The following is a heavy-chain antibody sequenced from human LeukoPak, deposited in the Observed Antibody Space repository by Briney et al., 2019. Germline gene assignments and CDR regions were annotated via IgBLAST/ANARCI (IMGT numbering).Heavy chain of an antibody. D-gene: IGHD6-13*01. CDR2: ISRSGSTK. CDR3: ARTLYIAAAPGGFDY. CDR1: GFTFSDYN. J-gene: IGHJ4*02. V-gene: IGHV3-11*01. Sequence: GGSLRLSCAASGFTFSDYNMRWIRQAPGKGLEWVSSISRSGSTKYYADSVKGRFTISRDNAKNSLFLQMNSLRAEDTAVYYCARTLYIAAAPGGFDYWGQGTLVTVSS.